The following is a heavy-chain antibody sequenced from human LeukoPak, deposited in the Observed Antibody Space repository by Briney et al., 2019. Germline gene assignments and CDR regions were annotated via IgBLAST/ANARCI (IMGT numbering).Heavy chain of an antibody. V-gene: IGHV4-34*01. CDR3: ARERGYCSSTSCYFFNY. CDR2: INHSGST. CDR1: GGSISSYY. J-gene: IGHJ4*02. Sequence: SETLSLTCTVSGGSISSYYWSWIRQPPGKGLEWIGEINHSGSTNYNPSLKSRVTISVDTSKNQFSLKLSSVTAADTAVYYCARERGYCSSTSCYFFNYWGQGTLVTVSS. D-gene: IGHD2-2*01.